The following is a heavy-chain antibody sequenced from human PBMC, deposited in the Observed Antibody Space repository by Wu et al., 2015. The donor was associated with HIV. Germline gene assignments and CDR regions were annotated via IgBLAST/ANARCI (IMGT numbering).Heavy chain of an antibody. Sequence: EVQLVQSGAEVKKPGATVKISCKVSGYTFTDYYMHWVQQAPGKGLEWMGLVDPEDGETIYAEKFQGRVTITADTSTDTAYMELSSLRSEDTAVYYCARVPRSGYDFGLGYYFDHWGQGTLVTVSS. CDR2: VDPEDGET. J-gene: IGHJ4*02. CDR1: GYTFTDYY. D-gene: IGHD5-12*01. CDR3: ARVPRSGYDFGLGYYFDH. V-gene: IGHV1-69-2*01.